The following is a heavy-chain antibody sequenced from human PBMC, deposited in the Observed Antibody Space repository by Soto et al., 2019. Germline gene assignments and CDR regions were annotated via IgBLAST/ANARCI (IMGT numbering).Heavy chain of an antibody. CDR1: GGSFSSYA. V-gene: IGHV1-69*01. J-gene: IGHJ6*02. CDR2: IVPVLGTS. Sequence: QGQLEQSGAEVRKPGSSVKVSCKASGGSFSSYAISWVRQAPGQGLEWMGGIVPVLGTSHSAQKFQGRVTVSADDSTTTAYMELSSRRSEDTVVYYCARDSPGGGYCYGMDVWGQGTTVTVSS. CDR3: ARDSPGGGYCYGMDV. D-gene: IGHD1-26*01.